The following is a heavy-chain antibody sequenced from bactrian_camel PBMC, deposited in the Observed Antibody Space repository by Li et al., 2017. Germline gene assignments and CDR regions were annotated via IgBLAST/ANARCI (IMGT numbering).Heavy chain of an antibody. D-gene: IGHD6*01. CDR3: ATDPGPYDCTVDAVRDWS. V-gene: IGHV3S53*01. J-gene: IGHJ4*01. Sequence: VQLVESGGGSVQTGGSLTLDCTGFSDRTHTMDWFRQRPGKEREGVAASDRDGSTRYADSVQGRFTIVKVNGKNTLDLFMNSLKPDDSAMYYCATDPGPYDCTVDAVRDWSWGQGTQVTVS. CDR2: SDRDGST. CDR1: SDRTHT.